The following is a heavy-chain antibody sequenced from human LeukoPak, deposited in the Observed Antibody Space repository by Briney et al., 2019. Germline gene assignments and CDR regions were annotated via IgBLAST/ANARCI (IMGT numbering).Heavy chain of an antibody. CDR2: IYYSGST. J-gene: IGHJ4*02. CDR3: ARIVGESYYDSSGYYIDY. D-gene: IGHD3-22*01. V-gene: IGHV4-59*12. Sequence: SETLSLTCTVSGGSMSPYHWGWIRQPPGKGLEWTGDIYYSGSTNYNPSLNSRVTISVDTSKNQFSLKLSSVTAADTAVYYCARIVGESYYDSSGYYIDYWGQGTLVTVSS. CDR1: GGSMSPYH.